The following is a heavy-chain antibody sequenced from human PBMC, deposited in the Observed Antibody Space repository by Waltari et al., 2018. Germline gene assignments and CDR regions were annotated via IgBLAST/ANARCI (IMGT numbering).Heavy chain of an antibody. CDR2: IYNSGST. V-gene: IGHV4-61*02. Sequence: QVQLQESGPGLVKPSQTLSLTCPVSGGSISSGSYYWRWIRQPAGKGLEWIGRIYNSGSTNYNPSLKSRVTISVDTSKNQFSLKLSSVTAADTAVYYCASMIRVTRAFDIWGQGTMVTVSS. J-gene: IGHJ3*02. CDR1: GGSISSGSYY. D-gene: IGHD3-16*01. CDR3: ASMIRVTRAFDI.